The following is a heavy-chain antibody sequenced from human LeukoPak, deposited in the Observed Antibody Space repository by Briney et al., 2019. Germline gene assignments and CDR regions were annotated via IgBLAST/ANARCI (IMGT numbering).Heavy chain of an antibody. CDR3: ARTFTIFGVVTQIDP. Sequence: SETLSLTCSVSGGSVSSGTYYETWIRQPPGKGLEWIGHIYYSGSTNYNPSLESRVTISVDTSKNQFSLKLSSVTAADTAVYYCARTFTIFGVVTQIDPWGQGTLVTVSS. D-gene: IGHD3-3*01. CDR2: IYYSGST. V-gene: IGHV4-61*01. CDR1: GGSVSSGTYY. J-gene: IGHJ5*02.